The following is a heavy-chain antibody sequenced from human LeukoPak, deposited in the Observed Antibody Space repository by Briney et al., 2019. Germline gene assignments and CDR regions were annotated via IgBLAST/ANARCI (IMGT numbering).Heavy chain of an antibody. D-gene: IGHD3-10*01. CDR2: INPSDGST. V-gene: IGHV1-46*01. J-gene: IGHJ5*02. CDR3: AKDAAPILWFGKNWFDP. CDR1: GYTFTGYY. Sequence: ASVKVSCKASGYTFTGYYMHWVRQAPGQGLEWMALINPSDGSTSYAPKFQGRVTMTRDMTTSTVYMELSSLRSEDTALYYCAKDAAPILWFGKNWFDPWGQGTLVTVSS.